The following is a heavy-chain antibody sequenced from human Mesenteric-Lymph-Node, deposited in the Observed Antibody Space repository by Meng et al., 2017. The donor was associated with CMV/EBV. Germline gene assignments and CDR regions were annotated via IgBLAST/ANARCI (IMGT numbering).Heavy chain of an antibody. D-gene: IGHD2-2*01. V-gene: IGHV1-69*05. CDR2: IIPIFGTA. CDR1: GGTFSSYA. CDR3: ARDRGGYCSSTSCHYYYYYGMDV. Sequence: SVKVSCKASGGTFSSYAISWVRQAPGQGLEWMGGIIPIFGTANYAQKFQGRVTITTDESTSTAYMELRSLTSEDTAVYYCARDRGGYCSSTSCHYYYYYGMDVWGQGTTVTVSS. J-gene: IGHJ6*02.